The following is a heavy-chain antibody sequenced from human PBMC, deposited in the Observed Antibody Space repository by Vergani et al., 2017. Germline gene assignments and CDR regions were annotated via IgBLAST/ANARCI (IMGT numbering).Heavy chain of an antibody. CDR3: TKHFRGWGIDY. Sequence: QVQLVESGGGVVQRGGSLRLSCATSGFTLSNYDMQWIRPGPGKGLGFVAFIQFDGSYQYYADSVKGRFTLSGDFSKNTLYLQMNSLRTDDTATYYCTKHFRGWGIDYWGQGTQVIVSS. J-gene: IGHJ4*02. CDR2: IQFDGSYQ. V-gene: IGHV3-30*02. D-gene: IGHD3-16*01. CDR1: GFTLSNYD.